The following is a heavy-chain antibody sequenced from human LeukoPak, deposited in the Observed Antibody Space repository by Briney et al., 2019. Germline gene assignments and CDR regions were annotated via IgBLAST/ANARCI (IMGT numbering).Heavy chain of an antibody. Sequence: ASVKVSCKASGYTFTGYYMHWVRQAPGQGLEWMGWINPNSGGTNYAQKFQGRVTMTRDTSISTAYMELSRLRSDDTAVYYCARYLAARRYPVDPWGQGTLVTVSS. CDR1: GYTFTGYY. CDR2: INPNSGGT. J-gene: IGHJ5*02. D-gene: IGHD6-6*01. V-gene: IGHV1-2*02. CDR3: ARYLAARRYPVDP.